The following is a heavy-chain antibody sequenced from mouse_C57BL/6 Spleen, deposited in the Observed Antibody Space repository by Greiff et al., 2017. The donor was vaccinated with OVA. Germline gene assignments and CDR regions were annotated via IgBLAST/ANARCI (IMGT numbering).Heavy chain of an antibody. D-gene: IGHD1-1*01. CDR3: ARIGYGSIDY. Sequence: QVQLQQPGAELVMPGASVKLSCKASGYTFTSYWMHWVKQRPGQGLEWIGEIDPSDSYTNYNQKFKGKSTLTVDKSSSTAYMQLSSLTSEDSAVYDCARIGYGSIDYWGQGTTLTVSS. CDR2: IDPSDSYT. J-gene: IGHJ2*01. CDR1: GYTFTSYW. V-gene: IGHV1-69*01.